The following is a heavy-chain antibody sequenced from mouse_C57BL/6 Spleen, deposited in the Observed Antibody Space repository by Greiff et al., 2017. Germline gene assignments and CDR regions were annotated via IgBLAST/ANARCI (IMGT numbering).Heavy chain of an antibody. D-gene: IGHD2-3*01. CDR3: AREWLLRYFDV. CDR1: GYTFTDYY. CDR2: INPNNGGT. V-gene: IGHV1-26*01. Sequence: EVQLQQSGPELVKPGASVKISCKASGYTFTDYYMNWVKQSPGKGLEWIGDINPNNGGTSYNQKFKGKATLTVDKSSSTAYMELRSLTSEDSAVYYCAREWLLRYFDVWGTGTTVTVSS. J-gene: IGHJ1*03.